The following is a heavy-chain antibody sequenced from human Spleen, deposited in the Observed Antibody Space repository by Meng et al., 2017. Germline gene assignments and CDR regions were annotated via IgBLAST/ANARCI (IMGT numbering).Heavy chain of an antibody. Sequence: LVQAGAAFKEPGASVKVSCKPSGYTFIAYYIHWVRQAPGQGLEWMGHINPDTGDTLYAQKFQGRGSMTGDTSISTAYVELSGLRSDDTAVYYCARDENISLGKLFGDYWGQGTLVTVSS. D-gene: IGHD2-21*01. J-gene: IGHJ4*02. CDR1: GYTFIAYY. V-gene: IGHV1-2*06. CDR3: ARDENISLGKLFGDY. CDR2: INPDTGDT.